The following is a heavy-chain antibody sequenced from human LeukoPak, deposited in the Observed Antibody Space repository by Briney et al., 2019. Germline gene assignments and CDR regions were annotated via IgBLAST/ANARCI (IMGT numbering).Heavy chain of an antibody. Sequence: GGSLRLSCAASGFTFSSYAMHWVRQAPGKGLEYVSAISSNGGSTYYANSVKGRFTISRDNSKNTLCLQMGSLRAEDMAVYYCARVRRYGDYVAGYFDYWGQGTLVTVSS. CDR3: ARVRRYGDYVAGYFDY. CDR2: ISSNGGST. CDR1: GFTFSSYA. V-gene: IGHV3-64*01. D-gene: IGHD4-17*01. J-gene: IGHJ4*02.